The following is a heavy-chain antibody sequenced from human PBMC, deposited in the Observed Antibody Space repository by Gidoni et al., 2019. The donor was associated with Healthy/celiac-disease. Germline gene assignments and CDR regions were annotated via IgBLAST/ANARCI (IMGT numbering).Heavy chain of an antibody. V-gene: IGHV1-46*01. CDR3: ARGGDIRGGFDY. D-gene: IGHD2-15*01. Sequence: QVQLVQSGAEVKTPGASVKVSCKASGYTFTSYYMHWRRQAPGQGREWMGRNNPSGGSTSDEQKFQGRVTMTRDTSTSTVYMELSSLGSKDTAVYYCARGGDIRGGFDYWGQGTLVTVSS. CDR2: NNPSGGST. CDR1: GYTFTSYY. J-gene: IGHJ4*02.